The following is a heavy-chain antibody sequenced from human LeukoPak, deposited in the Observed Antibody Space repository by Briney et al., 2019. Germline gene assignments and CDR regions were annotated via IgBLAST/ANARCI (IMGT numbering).Heavy chain of an antibody. CDR1: SYPITNANW. V-gene: IGHV4-28*01. D-gene: IGHD6-13*01. Sequence: SETLSLTCAVSSYPITNANWWGWIRQPPGKGLEWIGDIYYSGRTYYNPSLKSRLTMSVDTSKNQFSLKLTSVAAVDTAMYYCARMYSSTWYNAFDLWGQGTMVTVSS. J-gene: IGHJ3*01. CDR2: IYYSGRT. CDR3: ARMYSSTWYNAFDL.